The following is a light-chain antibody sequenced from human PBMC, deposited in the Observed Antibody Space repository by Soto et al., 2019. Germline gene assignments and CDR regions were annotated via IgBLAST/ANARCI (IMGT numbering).Light chain of an antibody. CDR1: SIDVGNYNY. J-gene: IGLJ1*01. CDR3: CSYAGSNISV. V-gene: IGLV2-11*01. Sequence: QSALTQPRSVSGSPGQSVTISCTGTSIDVGNYNYVSWYQHHPGKVPKLIIYDVTKRPSGVPDRFSGSKSGNTASLTISGLQAEDEADYYCCSYAGSNISVFGTGTKVTVL. CDR2: DVT.